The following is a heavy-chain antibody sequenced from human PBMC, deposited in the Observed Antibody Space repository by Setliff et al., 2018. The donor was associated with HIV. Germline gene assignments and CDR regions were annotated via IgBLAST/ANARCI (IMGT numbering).Heavy chain of an antibody. J-gene: IGHJ6*02. V-gene: IGHV1-3*01. D-gene: IGHD3-22*01. CDR3: ARAGYYYDSSGYWGQGTTYYYYGMDV. CDR1: GGTFGGNA. CDR2: INAGNGNT. Sequence: ASVKVSCKVSGGTFGGNAFSWVRQAPGQGLEWMGWINAGNGNTKYSQKFQGRVTITRDTSASTAYMELSSLRSEDTAVYYCARAGYYYDSSGYWGQGTTYYYYGMDVWGQGTTVTVSS.